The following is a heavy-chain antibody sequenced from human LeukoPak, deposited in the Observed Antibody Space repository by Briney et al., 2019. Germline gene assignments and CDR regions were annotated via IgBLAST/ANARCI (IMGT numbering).Heavy chain of an antibody. D-gene: IGHD3-10*01. Sequence: SETLSLTCAVSGGSISSGGYSWSWIRQPPGKGLEWIGYIYHSGSTYYNPSLKSRVTVSVDTSKNQFSLKLSSVTAADTAVYYCARDRQYYGSGSYRAHFDYWGQGTLVTVSS. CDR1: GGSISSGGYS. CDR2: IYHSGST. V-gene: IGHV4-30-2*01. CDR3: ARDRQYYGSGSYRAHFDY. J-gene: IGHJ4*02.